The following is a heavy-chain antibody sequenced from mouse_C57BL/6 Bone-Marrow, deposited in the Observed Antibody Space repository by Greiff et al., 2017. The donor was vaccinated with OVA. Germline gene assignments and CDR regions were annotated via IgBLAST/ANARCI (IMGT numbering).Heavy chain of an antibody. CDR1: GYTFTSYW. V-gene: IGHV1-7*01. CDR2: INPSSGYT. Sequence: VKLVESGAELAKPGASVKLSCKASGYTFTSYWIHWVKQRTGQGLEWIGYINPSSGYTKYNQKFKDKAALTADKSSSTAYMQLSSLTYEDSAVYYWARRRWLLSCAYWGQGTLVTVSA. CDR3: ARRRWLLSCAY. J-gene: IGHJ3*01. D-gene: IGHD2-3*01.